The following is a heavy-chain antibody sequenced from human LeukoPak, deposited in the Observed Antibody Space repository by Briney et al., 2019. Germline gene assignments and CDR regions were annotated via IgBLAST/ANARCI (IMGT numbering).Heavy chain of an antibody. D-gene: IGHD2-15*01. V-gene: IGHV3-53*01. J-gene: IGHJ6*02. CDR1: GFTVSNSF. Sequence: GGSLRLSCAASGFTVSNSFMIWVRQAPGKGLEWVSLTYTSGSTYYADSMRGRFTISRDNSRNIVHLQINSLRAEDTAVYYCARDNCGGSCYLNYFAMDVWGQGTTVTVSS. CDR3: ARDNCGGSCYLNYFAMDV. CDR2: TYTSGST.